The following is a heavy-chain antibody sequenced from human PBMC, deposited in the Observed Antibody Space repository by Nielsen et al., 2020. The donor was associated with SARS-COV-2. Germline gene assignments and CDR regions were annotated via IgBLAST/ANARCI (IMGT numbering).Heavy chain of an antibody. CDR3: TRDPGYYHGMDV. Sequence: SETLSLTCVISGDSVSSSSVAWNWIRQSPSRGLEWLGRIYYRSKWFYEYATSVGSRITIDPDTSKNHFSLHLNSVTSEDTAMYYCTRDPGYYHGMDVWGQGTTVTVSS. J-gene: IGHJ6*02. V-gene: IGHV6-1*01. CDR1: GDSVSSSSVA. CDR2: IYYRSKWFY.